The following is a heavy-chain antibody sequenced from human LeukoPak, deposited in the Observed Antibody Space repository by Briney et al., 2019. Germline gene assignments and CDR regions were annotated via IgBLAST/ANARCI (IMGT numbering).Heavy chain of an antibody. Sequence: GVSVKVSCKASRYSFTGYYIHWVRQAPGQGLEWMGWINSNTGGTNYPQKFQGRITMTRDTSISTTYMELNSLRSDDSALYYCAREGLARSFDNWGQGTLVTVSS. CDR1: RYSFTGYY. CDR3: AREGLARSFDN. D-gene: IGHD6-6*01. CDR2: INSNTGGT. V-gene: IGHV1-2*02. J-gene: IGHJ4*02.